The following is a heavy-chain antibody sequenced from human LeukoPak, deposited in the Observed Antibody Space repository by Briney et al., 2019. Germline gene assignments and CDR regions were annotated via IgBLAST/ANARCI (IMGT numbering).Heavy chain of an antibody. Sequence: PGGSLRLSCAASGFTFSSYSMTWVRQAPGKGLEWVSSISSSSSYIYYADSVKGRFTISRDNAKNSLYLQMNSLRAEDTAVYYCARKGVTGSGYTDYWGQGTLVTVSS. CDR3: ARKGVTGSGYTDY. CDR1: GFTFSSYS. J-gene: IGHJ4*02. V-gene: IGHV3-21*01. D-gene: IGHD3-3*01. CDR2: ISSSSSYI.